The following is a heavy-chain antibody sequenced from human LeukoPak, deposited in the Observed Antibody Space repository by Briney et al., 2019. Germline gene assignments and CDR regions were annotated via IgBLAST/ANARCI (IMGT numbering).Heavy chain of an antibody. V-gene: IGHV3-7*01. CDR2: IKQDGSEK. Sequence: PGGSLRLSCAASGFTFSSYWMSWVRQAPGKGLEWVANIKQDGSEKYYVDSVKGRFTISRDNAKNSLYLQMNSLRAEDTAVYYCARDYYYDSSGMDYWGQGTLVTVSS. CDR1: GFTFSSYW. J-gene: IGHJ4*02. CDR3: ARDYYYDSSGMDY. D-gene: IGHD3-22*01.